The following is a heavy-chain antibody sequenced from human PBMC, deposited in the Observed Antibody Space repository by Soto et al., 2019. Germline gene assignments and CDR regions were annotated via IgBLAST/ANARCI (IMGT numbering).Heavy chain of an antibody. J-gene: IGHJ3*02. Sequence: GGSLRLSCAASGFTFSSYEMKWVRQAPGKGLEWVSYISSSGSTIYYAYSVKGRFIISRDNAKNSLYLQMNSLRAEDTAVYYCAGEGYEFWSGYYIGHAFDIWGQGTMVTVSS. V-gene: IGHV3-48*03. CDR2: ISSSGSTI. CDR3: AGEGYEFWSGYYIGHAFDI. CDR1: GFTFSSYE. D-gene: IGHD3-3*01.